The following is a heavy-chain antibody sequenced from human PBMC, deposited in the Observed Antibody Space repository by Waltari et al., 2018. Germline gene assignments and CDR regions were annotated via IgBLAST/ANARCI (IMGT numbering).Heavy chain of an antibody. Sequence: EVQLVESGGGLVQPGGSLRLSCAASGFTFSSYWMSWVRQAPGKGLEWVANIKQDGSEKYYVDSVKGRCTISRDNAKNSLYLQMNSLRAEDTAVYYCASSVTYYYYGMDVWGQGTTVTVSS. D-gene: IGHD4-17*01. V-gene: IGHV3-7*01. CDR2: IKQDGSEK. CDR1: GFTFSSYW. J-gene: IGHJ6*02. CDR3: ASSVTYYYYGMDV.